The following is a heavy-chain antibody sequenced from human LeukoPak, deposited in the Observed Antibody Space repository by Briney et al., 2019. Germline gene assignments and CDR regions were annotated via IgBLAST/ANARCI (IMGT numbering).Heavy chain of an antibody. D-gene: IGHD3-22*01. CDR1: GASISTYY. J-gene: IGHJ6*03. Sequence: SETLSLTCTASGASISTYYWSWIRQPPGKGLEWIGSIYYSGSTYYNPSLKSRVTISVDTSKNQFSLKLSSVTAADTAVYYCARYSSHYYYMDVWGKGTTVTVSS. V-gene: IGHV4-39*07. CDR3: ARYSSHYYYMDV. CDR2: IYYSGST.